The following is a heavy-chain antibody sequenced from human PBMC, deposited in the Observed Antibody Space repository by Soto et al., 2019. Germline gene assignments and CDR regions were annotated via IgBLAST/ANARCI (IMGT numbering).Heavy chain of an antibody. J-gene: IGHJ6*02. CDR2: ISYDGSNK. D-gene: IGHD3-10*01. CDR3: AKGLWFGELLSDGMDV. V-gene: IGHV3-30*18. Sequence: QVQLVESGGGVVQPGRSLRLSCAASGFTFSSYGMHWVRQAPGKGLEWVAVISYDGSNKYYADSVKGRFTISRDNSENTLYLQMNSLRAEDTAVYYCAKGLWFGELLSDGMDVWGQGTTVTVSS. CDR1: GFTFSSYG.